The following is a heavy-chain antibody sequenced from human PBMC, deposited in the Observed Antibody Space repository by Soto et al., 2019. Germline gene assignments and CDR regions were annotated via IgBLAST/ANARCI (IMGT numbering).Heavy chain of an antibody. CDR3: ARKGAVASYYYYYGMDV. Sequence: SVKVSCKASGGTFSSYAISWVRQAPGQGLEWMGGIIPIFGTANYAQKFQGRVTITADKSTSTAYMELSSLRSEDTAVYYCARKGAVASYYYYYGMDVWGQGTTVT. CDR2: IIPIFGTA. J-gene: IGHJ6*02. CDR1: GGTFSSYA. V-gene: IGHV1-69*06. D-gene: IGHD6-19*01.